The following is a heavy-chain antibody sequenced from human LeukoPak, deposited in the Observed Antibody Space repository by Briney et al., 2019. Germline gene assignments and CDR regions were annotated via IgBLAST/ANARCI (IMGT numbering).Heavy chain of an antibody. CDR1: GFTFSNAW. CDR3: TTVKFGELSSHFDY. V-gene: IGHV3-15*01. D-gene: IGHD3-10*01. CDR2: IKSKIDGGTT. J-gene: IGHJ4*02. Sequence: GGSLRLSCAVSGFTFSNAWMSWVRQAPGKGLEWVGRIKSKIDGGTTDYAAPVRGRFTNSRDESKNTLYLQMSRLKTEDTAVYYCTTVKFGELSSHFDYWGQGTLVTVSS.